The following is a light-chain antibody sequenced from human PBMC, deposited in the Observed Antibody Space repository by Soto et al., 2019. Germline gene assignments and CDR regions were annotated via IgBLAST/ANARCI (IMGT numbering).Light chain of an antibody. V-gene: IGLV4-69*01. J-gene: IGLJ2*01. Sequence: QLVLTQSPSASASLGASVKLTCTLSSGHSSSAIAWHQKQPGKGPRYLMYLNNDGSHTKGDGIPDRFSGSSSGADRYLIISSLQSEDEADYHCQTWGTGFQFFGGGTQLTVL. CDR1: SGHSSSA. CDR3: QTWGTGFQF. CDR2: LNNDGSH.